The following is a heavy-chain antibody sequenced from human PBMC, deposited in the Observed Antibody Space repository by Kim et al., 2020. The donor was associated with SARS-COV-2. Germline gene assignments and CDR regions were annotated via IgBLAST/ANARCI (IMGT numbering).Heavy chain of an antibody. V-gene: IGHV3-9*01. J-gene: IGHJ6*02. CDR2: ISWNSGSI. CDR1: GFTFGDYA. CDR3: AKDIGGLGSYYYYYGMDV. D-gene: IGHD3-16*01. Sequence: GGSLRLSCAASGFTFGDYAMHWVRQAPGKGLEWVSGISWNSGSIDYADSVKGRFTISRDNAKNSLYLQMNSLRAEDTALYYCAKDIGGLGSYYYYYGMDVWGQGTTVTVSS.